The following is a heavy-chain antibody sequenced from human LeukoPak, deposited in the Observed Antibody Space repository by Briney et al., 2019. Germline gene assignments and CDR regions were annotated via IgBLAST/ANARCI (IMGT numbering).Heavy chain of an antibody. CDR3: ARGDIGFVPGL. Sequence: PSETLSLTCTVSGGSISSGGYYWSWIRQHPWKGLEWIGYIYYSGSTYYNPSLKSRVTISVDTSKNQFSLKLSSVTAADTAVYYCARGDIGFVPGLWGQGTLVTVSS. D-gene: IGHD5-12*01. V-gene: IGHV4-31*03. J-gene: IGHJ4*02. CDR2: IYYSGST. CDR1: GGSISSGGYY.